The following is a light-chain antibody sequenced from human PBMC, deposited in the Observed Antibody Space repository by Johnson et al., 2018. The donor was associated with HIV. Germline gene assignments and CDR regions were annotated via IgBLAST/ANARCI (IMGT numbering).Light chain of an antibody. J-gene: IGLJ1*01. CDR3: GTWDSSLSAGGV. Sequence: HSVLTQPPSVSAAPGQKVTISCSGSTSNIGNKYVSWYQQLPGTAPKLLIYENNKRPSGIPDRFSGSKSGTSATLGITGLQTGDEADYYCGTWDSSLSAGGVFGTGTKVTVL. V-gene: IGLV1-51*02. CDR1: TSNIGNKY. CDR2: ENN.